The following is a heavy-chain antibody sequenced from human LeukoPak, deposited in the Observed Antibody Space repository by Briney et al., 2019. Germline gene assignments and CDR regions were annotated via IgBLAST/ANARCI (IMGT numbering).Heavy chain of an antibody. Sequence: GASVKVSCTASGYTFTSYGISWVRQAPGQGLEWMGWISAYNGNTNYAQKLQGRVTMTTDTSTSTAYMELRSLRSDDTAVYYCARDRVDIVLMVYAINDYWGQGTLVTVSS. CDR1: GYTFTSYG. J-gene: IGHJ4*02. CDR3: ARDRVDIVLMVYAINDY. V-gene: IGHV1-18*01. D-gene: IGHD2-8*01. CDR2: ISAYNGNT.